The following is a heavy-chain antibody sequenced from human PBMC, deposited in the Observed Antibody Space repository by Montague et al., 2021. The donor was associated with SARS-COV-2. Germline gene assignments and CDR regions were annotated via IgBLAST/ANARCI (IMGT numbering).Heavy chain of an antibody. CDR3: ARDQGYNWNYYYYYGMDV. D-gene: IGHD1-20*01. CDR1: GGSISSSSYY. V-gene: IGHV4-39*07. J-gene: IGHJ6*02. Sequence: SETLSLTCTVSGGSISSSSYYWGRIRQPPGKGLEWIGSIYYSGSTYYNPSLKSRVTISVDTSKNQFSLKLSSVTAADTAVYYCARDQGYNWNYYYYYGMDVWGQVTTVTVSS. CDR2: IYYSGST.